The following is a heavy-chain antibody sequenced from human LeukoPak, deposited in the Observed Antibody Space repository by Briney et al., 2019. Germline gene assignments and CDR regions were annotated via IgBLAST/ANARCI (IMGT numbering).Heavy chain of an antibody. CDR3: ARPYIAMALDY. J-gene: IGHJ4*02. CDR2: INQDGSEK. Sequence: GGSLRFSCAASGFTLSNYWMTWVRQAPGKGLEWVAIINQDGSEKYYLDSVKGRFTISNDNAKNSLFLQMNSLRAEDTAVYYCARPYIAMALDYWGQGALVTVSS. CDR1: GFTLSNYW. D-gene: IGHD3-10*01. V-gene: IGHV3-7*03.